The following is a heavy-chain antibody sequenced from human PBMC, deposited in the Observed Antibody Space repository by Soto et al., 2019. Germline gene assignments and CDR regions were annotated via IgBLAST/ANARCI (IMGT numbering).Heavy chain of an antibody. D-gene: IGHD5-18*01. CDR2: IYYSGST. J-gene: IGHJ4*02. CDR1: NGSLSSNY. CDR3: ARSFMVTVDFFDY. V-gene: IGHV4-59*01. Sequence: PSETLSLTCTVSNGSLSSNYWSWIRQSPGKGLEWIGNIYYSGSTNYNPSLKSRVTMSVDTSKNQFTLKLSSVTAADTGVYFCARSFMVTVDFFDYWGQGTLVTVAS.